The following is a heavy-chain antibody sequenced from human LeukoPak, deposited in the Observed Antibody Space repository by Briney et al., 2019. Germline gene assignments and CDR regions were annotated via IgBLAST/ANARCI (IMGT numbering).Heavy chain of an antibody. Sequence: PGRSLRLSCAASGFTFSSYGMHWVRQAPGKGLEWVAVIWYDGSNKYYADSVKGRFTISRDNSKNTLYLQMNSLRAEDTAVYYCARGIVVVPAAIRRYYYYMDVWGKGTTVTVSS. CDR1: GFTFSSYG. J-gene: IGHJ6*03. CDR3: ARGIVVVPAAIRRYYYYMDV. CDR2: IWYDGSNK. D-gene: IGHD2-2*02. V-gene: IGHV3-33*01.